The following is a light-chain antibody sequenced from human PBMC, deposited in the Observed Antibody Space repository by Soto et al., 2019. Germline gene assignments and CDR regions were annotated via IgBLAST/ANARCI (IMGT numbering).Light chain of an antibody. J-gene: IGKJ4*01. V-gene: IGKV3-20*01. CDR3: QQYAASPLP. CDR2: RAS. CDR1: QSVSSNY. Sequence: EIVLTQSSGTLSLSPGERVTISCRASQSVSSNYLAWYQQKSGQAPRLLIYRASTRATGIPDRFSGSGSGTDFSLIISRLEPEDSAVYYCQQYAASPLPFGGGTKLEIK.